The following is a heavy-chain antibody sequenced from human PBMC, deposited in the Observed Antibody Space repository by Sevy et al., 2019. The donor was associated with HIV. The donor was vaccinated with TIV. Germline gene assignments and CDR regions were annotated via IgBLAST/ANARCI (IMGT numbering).Heavy chain of an antibody. Sequence: ASVKVSCKASGYTFTSYGISWVRQAPGQWLEWMGWISAYNGNTNYAQKLHGRVTMITDTSTSTAYMELRSLRSDDTAVYYCARDVHPLTAAGLPHDAFDIWGQGTMVTVSS. J-gene: IGHJ3*02. CDR2: ISAYNGNT. CDR1: GYTFTSYG. V-gene: IGHV1-18*01. CDR3: ARDVHPLTAAGLPHDAFDI. D-gene: IGHD6-13*01.